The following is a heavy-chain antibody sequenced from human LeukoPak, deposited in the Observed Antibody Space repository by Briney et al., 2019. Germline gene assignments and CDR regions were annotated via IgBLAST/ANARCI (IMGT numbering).Heavy chain of an antibody. CDR3: ARHVNIVVVTAIQGPDAFDI. Sequence: SETLSLTCTVSGGSISSYYWSWIRQPPGKGLEWIGYIYHSGSTNYNPSLKSRVTISVDTSKNQFSLKLSSVTAADTAVYYCARHVNIVVVTAIQGPDAFDIWGQGTMVTVSS. V-gene: IGHV4-59*08. CDR2: IYHSGST. J-gene: IGHJ3*02. D-gene: IGHD2-21*02. CDR1: GGSISSYY.